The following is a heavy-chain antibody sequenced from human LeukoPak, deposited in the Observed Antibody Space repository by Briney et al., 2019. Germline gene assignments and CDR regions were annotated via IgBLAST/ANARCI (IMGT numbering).Heavy chain of an antibody. J-gene: IGHJ3*01. CDR2: INTKSDGT. V-gene: IGHV1-2*02. CDR3: AKFKPGAFDL. D-gene: IGHD7-27*01. Sequence: ASVTVSFTASGYTFTAYYIHWVRQAPGQGLEWMGYINTKSDGTIYAQKFQGRLTIARDTSISTVYMELSRLTFDDTAVYYCAKFKPGAFDLWGQGTEVTVSS. CDR1: GYTFTAYY.